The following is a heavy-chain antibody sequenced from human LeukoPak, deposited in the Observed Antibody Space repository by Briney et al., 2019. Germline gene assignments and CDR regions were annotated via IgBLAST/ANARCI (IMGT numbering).Heavy chain of an antibody. D-gene: IGHD3-10*01. CDR2: INHSGST. J-gene: IGHJ6*02. CDR3: ARTPITMVRGVIHQYYYYYGMDV. Sequence: PSETLSLTCAVYGGSFSGYYWSWIRQAPGKGLEWIGEINHSGSTNYNPSLKSRVAISVDTSKNQFSLKLSSVTAADTAVYYCARTPITMVRGVIHQYYYYYGMDVWGQGTTVTVSS. CDR1: GGSFSGYY. V-gene: IGHV4-34*01.